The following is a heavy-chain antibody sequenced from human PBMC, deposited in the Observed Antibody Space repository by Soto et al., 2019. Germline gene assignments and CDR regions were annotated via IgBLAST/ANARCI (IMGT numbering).Heavy chain of an antibody. V-gene: IGHV4-31*03. CDR2: IYYSGST. Sequence: SETLSLTCTVSGGSISSGGYYWSWIRQHPGKGLEWIGYIYYSGSTYYNPSLKSRVTISVDTSKNQFSLKLSSVTAADTAVYYCARTPVSWTQHYYYYYGMDVWGQGTTVTSP. CDR3: ARTPVSWTQHYYYYYGMDV. CDR1: GGSISSGGYY. J-gene: IGHJ6*02. D-gene: IGHD5-18*01.